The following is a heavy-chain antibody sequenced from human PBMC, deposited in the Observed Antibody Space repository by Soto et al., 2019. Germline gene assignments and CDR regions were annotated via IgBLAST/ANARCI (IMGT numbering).Heavy chain of an antibody. CDR1: GFSLTTSGVG. D-gene: IGHD3-3*01. V-gene: IGHV2-5*02. CDR3: AHRILRTVFVWVTTTVIYFDF. J-gene: IGHJ4*02. Sequence: QITLNESGPTVVKPAETLTLTCTFSGFSLTTSGVGVGWIRQSPGKAPEWLALIYWDDDKRYSASLKSRLTITKDTSKNQVVLTMARVDPADTAIDSCAHRILRTVFVWVTTTVIYFDFWGQGTPVVVSS. CDR2: IYWDDDK.